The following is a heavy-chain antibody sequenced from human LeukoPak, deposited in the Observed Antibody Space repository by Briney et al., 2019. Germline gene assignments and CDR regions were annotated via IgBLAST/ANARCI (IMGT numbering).Heavy chain of an antibody. CDR1: GFTFSSYG. CDR3: ARGRVITFGGVIVASDY. Sequence: PGGSLRLSCAASGFTFSSYGMHWVRQAPGKGLEWVAVIWYDGSNKYYADSVKGRFTISRDNSKNTLYLQMNSLRAEDTAVYYCARGRVITFGGVIVASDYWGQGTLVTVSS. CDR2: IWYDGSNK. J-gene: IGHJ4*02. D-gene: IGHD3-16*02. V-gene: IGHV3-33*01.